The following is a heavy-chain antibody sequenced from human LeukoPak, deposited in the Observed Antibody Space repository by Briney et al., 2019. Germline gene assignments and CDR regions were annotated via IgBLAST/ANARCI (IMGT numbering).Heavy chain of an antibody. D-gene: IGHD3-10*01. J-gene: IGHJ4*02. Sequence: PGGSLGLSCAASGFTFSSYAMSWVRQAPGKGLEWVSAISGSGGSTYYADSVKGRFTISRDNSKNTLYLQMNSLRVEDTAFYYCARDSSMLRGPLVIYYFDFWGQGTLVTVSS. V-gene: IGHV3-23*01. CDR3: ARDSSMLRGPLVIYYFDF. CDR1: GFTFSSYA. CDR2: ISGSGGST.